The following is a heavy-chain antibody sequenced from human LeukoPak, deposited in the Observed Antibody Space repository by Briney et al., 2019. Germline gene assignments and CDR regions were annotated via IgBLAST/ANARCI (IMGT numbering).Heavy chain of an antibody. V-gene: IGHV3-53*01. D-gene: IGHD3-22*01. Sequence: GGSLRLSCAASGFTVSSNYMSWVRQAPGKGLEWVSVIYSGGSTYYADSVKGRFTISRDNSKNTLYLQMNSLRAEGTAVYYCAREILYYYDSSGYEGYWGQGTLVTVSS. CDR1: GFTVSSNY. CDR2: IYSGGST. CDR3: AREILYYYDSSGYEGY. J-gene: IGHJ4*02.